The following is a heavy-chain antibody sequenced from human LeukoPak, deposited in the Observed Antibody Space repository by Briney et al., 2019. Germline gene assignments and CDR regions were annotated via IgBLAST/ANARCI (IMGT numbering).Heavy chain of an antibody. CDR3: ARELVSSGTGYFDL. V-gene: IGHV3-23*01. CDR2: ITGSSTWT. CDR1: GFTFGNFG. Sequence: GGSLRLSCEASGFTFGNFGMTWVRQAPGKGLQWVSGITGSSTWTYYAASVKGRLTVSRDNSQNTLHLQMNSLRADDTAVYYCARELVSSGTGYFDLWGRSTLVTVSS. D-gene: IGHD3-10*01. J-gene: IGHJ2*01.